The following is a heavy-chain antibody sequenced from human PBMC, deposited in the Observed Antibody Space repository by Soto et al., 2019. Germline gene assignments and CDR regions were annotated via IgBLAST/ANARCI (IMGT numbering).Heavy chain of an antibody. Sequence: ASVKVSCKASGYTFSNFGISWVRQAPGEGLEWMGWISPNSEKTKIAQRFQGRVTMTTDISTSTSYLELRGLTSDDTAVYYCTKDAKFDDSYPGYFVNDLWGQATPVTGSS. CDR1: GYTFSNFG. J-gene: IGHJ5*02. CDR3: TKDAKFDDSYPGYFVNDL. V-gene: IGHV1-18*01. CDR2: ISPNSEKT. D-gene: IGHD3-9*01.